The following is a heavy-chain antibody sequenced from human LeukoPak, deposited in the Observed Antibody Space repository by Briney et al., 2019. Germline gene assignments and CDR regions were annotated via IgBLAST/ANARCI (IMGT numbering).Heavy chain of an antibody. Sequence: PGGSLRLSCAASGFTFSSYSMNWVRQAPGKGLEWVSYISSSSSTIYYADSVKGRFTISRDNAKNSLYLQMNSLRAEDTAVYCCATGYSSSWYQRGFDYWGQGTLVTVSS. CDR3: ATGYSSSWYQRGFDY. J-gene: IGHJ4*02. D-gene: IGHD6-13*01. CDR2: ISSSSSTI. CDR1: GFTFSSYS. V-gene: IGHV3-48*01.